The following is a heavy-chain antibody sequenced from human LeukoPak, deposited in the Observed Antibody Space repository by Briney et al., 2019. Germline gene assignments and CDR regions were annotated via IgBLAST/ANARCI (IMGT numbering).Heavy chain of an antibody. CDR2: ISSSSSYI. D-gene: IGHD3-10*01. V-gene: IGHV3-21*01. CDR3: ARTLMVRGVIPYYFDY. J-gene: IGHJ4*02. CDR1: GFTFSSYS. Sequence: GGSLRLSCAASGFTFSSYSMNWVRQAPGKGLEWVSSISSSSSYIYYADSVKGRFTISRDNAKNSLYLQMNSLRAEDTAVYYCARTLMVRGVIPYYFDYWGQGTLVTVSS.